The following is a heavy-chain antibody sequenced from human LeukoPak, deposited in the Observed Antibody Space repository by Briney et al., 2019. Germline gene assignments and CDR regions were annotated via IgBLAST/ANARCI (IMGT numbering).Heavy chain of an antibody. CDR1: GFTFSSYW. J-gene: IGHJ6*03. Sequence: PTGGSLRLSCAASGFTFSSYWMSWVRQAPGKGLEWVAFIRYDGSNKYYADSVKGRFTISRDNSKNTLYLQMNSLRAEDTAIYYCAKNGDRGAYCTGGTCYPYFYYYMDVWGKGTTVTI. CDR3: AKNGDRGAYCTGGTCYPYFYYYMDV. CDR2: IRYDGSNK. V-gene: IGHV3-30*02. D-gene: IGHD2-15*01.